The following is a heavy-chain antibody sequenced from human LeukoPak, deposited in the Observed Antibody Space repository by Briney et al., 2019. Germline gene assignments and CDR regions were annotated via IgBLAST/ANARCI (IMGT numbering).Heavy chain of an antibody. CDR1: GGTFSSYA. V-gene: IGHV1-69*01. Sequence: ASVKVSRKASGGTFSSYAISWVRQAPGQGLEWMGGIIPIFGTANYAQKFQGRVTITADEPTSTAYMELSSLRSEDTAVYYCAREYLSPPSSGSYFPFDYWGQGTLVTVSS. CDR3: AREYLSPPSSGSYFPFDY. D-gene: IGHD1-26*01. CDR2: IIPIFGTA. J-gene: IGHJ4*02.